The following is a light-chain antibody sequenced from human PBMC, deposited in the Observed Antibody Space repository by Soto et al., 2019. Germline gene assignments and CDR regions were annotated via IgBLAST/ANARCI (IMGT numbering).Light chain of an antibody. V-gene: IGKV1-39*01. Sequence: IHMTQSPSTLSAAVGDRVTITCRASQSISSYLNWYQQKPGKAPKLLIYAASSLQSGVPSRFSGSGSGTDFTLTISSLQPEDSATYYCQQSYSTPRTFGQGTRLEIK. CDR3: QQSYSTPRT. CDR1: QSISSY. J-gene: IGKJ5*01. CDR2: AAS.